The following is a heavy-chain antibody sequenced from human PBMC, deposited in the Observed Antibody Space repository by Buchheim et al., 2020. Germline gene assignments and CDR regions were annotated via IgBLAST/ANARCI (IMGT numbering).Heavy chain of an antibody. V-gene: IGHV4-39*01. J-gene: IGHJ6*03. CDR1: GGSISNSDSYY. CDR3: ARQITMVRGLTVQDYHYRDV. Sequence: QQQLQESGPGLVKPSETLSLTCTVSGGSISNSDSYYWGWIRQPPGKGLEWIGSIYYGGSTYYNPSLKSRVTISVDTSKNQFSLKLSSVTAADTTVYYCARQITMVRGLTVQDYHYRDVWGKGTT. CDR2: IYYGGST. D-gene: IGHD3-10*01.